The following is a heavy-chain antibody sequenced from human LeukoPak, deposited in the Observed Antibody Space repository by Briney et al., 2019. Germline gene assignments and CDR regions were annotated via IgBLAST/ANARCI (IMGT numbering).Heavy chain of an antibody. J-gene: IGHJ6*03. D-gene: IGHD5-18*01. Sequence: GGSLRLSCAASGFTFSSYGMHWVRQAPGKGLEWVAFIRYDGSNKYYADSVKGRFTISRDNSKNTLYLQMNSLRAEDTAVYYCAKDGATDTATDYYYYYYMDVWGKGTTVTISS. CDR1: GFTFSSYG. CDR2: IRYDGSNK. CDR3: AKDGATDTATDYYYYYYMDV. V-gene: IGHV3-30*02.